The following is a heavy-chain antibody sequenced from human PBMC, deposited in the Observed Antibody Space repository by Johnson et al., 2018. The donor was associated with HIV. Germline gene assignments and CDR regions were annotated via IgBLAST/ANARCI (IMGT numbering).Heavy chain of an antibody. CDR2: ISFAGIKK. D-gene: IGHD4-23*01. CDR3: ARDDYGGLDAFDI. Sequence: VQLVESGGGVVQPGRSLRLSCEASQFTFSNYGMHWVRQAPGKGLEWVAAISFAGIKKNYADSVKGRFTISRDNSKNTLYLKMNSLRAEDTAVYYCARDDYGGLDAFDIWGQGTMVTVSS. J-gene: IGHJ3*02. V-gene: IGHV3-30*03. CDR1: QFTFSNYG.